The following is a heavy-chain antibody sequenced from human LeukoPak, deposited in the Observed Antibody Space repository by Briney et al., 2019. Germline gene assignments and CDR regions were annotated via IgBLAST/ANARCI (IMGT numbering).Heavy chain of an antibody. Sequence: GESLKISCKGSGYSFTSYWIGWVRQMPGKGLEWMGIIYPGDSDTRYSPSFQGRVTISADKSISTAYLQWSSLKASDTAMYYCARRYYDFWSGDHYYGMDVWGQGTTVTVSS. CDR1: GYSFTSYW. D-gene: IGHD3-3*01. CDR3: ARRYYDFWSGDHYYGMDV. V-gene: IGHV5-51*01. CDR2: IYPGDSDT. J-gene: IGHJ6*02.